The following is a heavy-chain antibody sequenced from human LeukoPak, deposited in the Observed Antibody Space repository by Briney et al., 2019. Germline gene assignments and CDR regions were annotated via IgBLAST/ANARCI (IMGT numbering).Heavy chain of an antibody. CDR1: GFTFSSYA. CDR2: ISYDGSNQ. Sequence: QPGRSLRLSCAASGFTFSSYAMHWVRQAPGKGLEWVAVISYDGSNQYCADSVKGRFTISRDNSKNTLYLQMNSLRAEDTAVYFCARGSNSGHPDCWGQGTLVTVSS. J-gene: IGHJ4*02. CDR3: ARGSNSGHPDC. D-gene: IGHD6-19*01. V-gene: IGHV3-30-3*01.